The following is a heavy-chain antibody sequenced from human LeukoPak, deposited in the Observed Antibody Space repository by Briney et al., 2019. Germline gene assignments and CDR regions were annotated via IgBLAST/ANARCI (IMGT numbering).Heavy chain of an antibody. Sequence: PGGSLRLSCAASGFTFDDYAMHWVRQAPGKGLEWVSGISWNSGSIGYADSVKGRFTISRDNAKNSLYLQMNSLRAEDTALYYCAKDIQYYYGSGSHAGFDYWGQGTLVTASS. CDR3: AKDIQYYYGSGSHAGFDY. CDR2: ISWNSGSI. J-gene: IGHJ4*02. CDR1: GFTFDDYA. V-gene: IGHV3-9*01. D-gene: IGHD3-10*01.